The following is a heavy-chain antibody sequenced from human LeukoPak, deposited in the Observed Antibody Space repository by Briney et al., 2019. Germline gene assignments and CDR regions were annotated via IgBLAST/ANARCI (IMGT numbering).Heavy chain of an antibody. V-gene: IGHV4-59*01. J-gene: IGHJ6*03. CDR3: ASFNYGGYYYHYFMDV. Sequence: NPSETLSLTCTVSGDSISSYYWSWIRQPPGKGLEWIGYIYYSGSTNYNPSLKSRVTISVDMSKNQFSLKLSSVTAADTAVYYCASFNYGGYYYHYFMDVWGKGTTVTVSS. D-gene: IGHD2-21*01. CDR1: GDSISSYY. CDR2: IYYSGST.